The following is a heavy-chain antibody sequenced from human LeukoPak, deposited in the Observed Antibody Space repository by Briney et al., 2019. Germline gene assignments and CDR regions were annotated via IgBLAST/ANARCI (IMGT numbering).Heavy chain of an antibody. D-gene: IGHD3-16*02. CDR1: GFTFSSYG. V-gene: IGHV3-30*18. CDR3: AKGGHNIMITFGGVIVPRY. J-gene: IGHJ4*02. CDR2: ISYDGSNK. Sequence: GGSLRLSCAASGFTFSSYGMHWVRQAPGKGLEWVAVISYDGSNKYYADSVKGRFTISRDNSKNTLYLQMNSLRAEDTAVYYCAKGGHNIMITFGGVIVPRYWGQGTLVTVSS.